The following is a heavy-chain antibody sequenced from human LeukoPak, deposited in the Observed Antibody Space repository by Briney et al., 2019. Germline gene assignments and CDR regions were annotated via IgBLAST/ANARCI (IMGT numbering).Heavy chain of an antibody. J-gene: IGHJ4*02. CDR2: VSSDGGIK. D-gene: IGHD2-15*01. CDR3: ARDSETTPIHVLGY. Sequence: GGSLRLSCVVSGFTFTNYVVHWVRQAPGKGLEWVTPVSSDGGIKYYADSVKGRFSVSRDISKNTLYLQMNSLRVDDTAVYYCARDSETTPIHVLGYWGQGTLVTVSS. CDR1: GFTFTNYV. V-gene: IGHV3-30-3*01.